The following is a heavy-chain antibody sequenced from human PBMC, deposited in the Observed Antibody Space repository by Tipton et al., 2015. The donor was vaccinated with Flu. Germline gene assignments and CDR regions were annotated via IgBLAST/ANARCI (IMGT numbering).Heavy chain of an antibody. D-gene: IGHD2-15*01. Sequence: LRLSCTVSGGSISSFYWSWVRQPPGKGLEWIGYIFYSGSTNYNPSLKSRVTISVDTSKNQFSLKLTSVTAADTAVHYCARVVCSGGTCYSGDRYGMDVWGQGTTVTVSS. CDR2: IFYSGST. V-gene: IGHV4-59*01. CDR1: GGSISSFY. J-gene: IGHJ6*02. CDR3: ARVVCSGGTCYSGDRYGMDV.